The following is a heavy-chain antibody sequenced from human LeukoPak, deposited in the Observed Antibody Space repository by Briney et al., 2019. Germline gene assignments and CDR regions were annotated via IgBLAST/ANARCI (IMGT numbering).Heavy chain of an antibody. Sequence: SETLSLTCTVSGGSISSYYWNWIRQPPGKGLEWIGYIYYSGSTNYNPSLKSRVTISVDTSKNQFSLRLSSVTAADTAVYYCARDLASSSSGGFDYWGQGTLVTVSS. CDR2: IYYSGST. V-gene: IGHV4-59*01. J-gene: IGHJ4*02. CDR1: GGSISSYY. D-gene: IGHD6-6*01. CDR3: ARDLASSSSGGFDY.